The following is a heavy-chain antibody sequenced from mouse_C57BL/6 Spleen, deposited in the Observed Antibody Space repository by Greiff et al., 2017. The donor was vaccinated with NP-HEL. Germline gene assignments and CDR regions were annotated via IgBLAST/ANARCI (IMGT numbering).Heavy chain of an antibody. D-gene: IGHD4-1*02. CDR2: IDPSDSYT. CDR1: GYTFTSYW. CDR3: ARRPTGTRVYFDY. J-gene: IGHJ2*01. V-gene: IGHV1-69*01. Sequence: VQLQQSGAELVMPGASVKLSCKASGYTFTSYWMHWVKQRPGQGLEWIGEIDPSDSYTNYNQKFKGKSTLTVDKSSSTAYMQLSSLTSEDSAVYYCARRPTGTRVYFDYWGQGTTLTVSS.